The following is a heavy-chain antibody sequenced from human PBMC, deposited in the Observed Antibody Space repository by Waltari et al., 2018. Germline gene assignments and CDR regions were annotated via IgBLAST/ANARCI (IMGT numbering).Heavy chain of an antibody. CDR2: IYYRGST. D-gene: IGHD4-17*01. CDR1: GGSISSHY. Sequence: QVQLQESGPGLVKPSETLSLTCTVSGGSISSHYWSWIRQPPGKGLEWIGYIYYRGSTNYNPSLKSRFTISVDTSKNQFSLKLSSVTAADTAGYYCAREILYGDYNTAYWYFDLWGRGTLVTVSS. CDR3: AREILYGDYNTAYWYFDL. V-gene: IGHV4-59*11. J-gene: IGHJ2*01.